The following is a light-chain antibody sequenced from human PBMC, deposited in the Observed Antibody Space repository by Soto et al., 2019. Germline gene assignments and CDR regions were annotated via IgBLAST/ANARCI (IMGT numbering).Light chain of an antibody. V-gene: IGKV3-20*01. Sequence: EIVMTQSPATLSVSPWERATLSVRASQSVSSSYLAWYQQKPGQAPRLLIYGASSRATGIPDRFSGSGSGTDFTLTIRRLEPEDFAVYYCQQYGSSPRTFGQGTKVDIK. CDR1: QSVSSSY. CDR3: QQYGSSPRT. CDR2: GAS. J-gene: IGKJ1*01.